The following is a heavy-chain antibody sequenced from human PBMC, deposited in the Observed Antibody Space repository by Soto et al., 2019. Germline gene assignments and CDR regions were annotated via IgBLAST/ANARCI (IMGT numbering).Heavy chain of an antibody. Sequence: GASVKVSCKASGGTFSSYAISWVRQAPGQGLEWMGGIIPIFGTANYAQKFQGRVTITADESTSTAYMELRSLRSDDTALYYCTRGVRGYNYFIYFDYWGQGALVTVSS. CDR1: GGTFSSYA. V-gene: IGHV1-69*13. CDR2: IIPIFGTA. J-gene: IGHJ4*02. CDR3: TRGVRGYNYFIYFDY. D-gene: IGHD5-12*01.